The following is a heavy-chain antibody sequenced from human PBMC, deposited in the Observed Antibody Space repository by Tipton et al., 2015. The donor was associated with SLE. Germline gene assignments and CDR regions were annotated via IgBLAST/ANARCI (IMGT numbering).Heavy chain of an antibody. CDR3: ARGDSNGYFAY. CDR2: INHSGST. J-gene: IGHJ4*02. CDR1: GGSISGYY. Sequence: TLSLTCTVSGGSISGYYWSWIRQPPGKGLEWIGEINHSGSTNYNPSLKSRVTISVDTSKNQFSLKLSSVTAADTAVYYCARGDSNGYFAYWGQGTLVTVSS. D-gene: IGHD3-22*01. V-gene: IGHV4-34*01.